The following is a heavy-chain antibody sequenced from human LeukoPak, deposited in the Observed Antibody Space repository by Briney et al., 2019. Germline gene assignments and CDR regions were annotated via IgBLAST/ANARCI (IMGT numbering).Heavy chain of an antibody. J-gene: IGHJ4*02. D-gene: IGHD3-10*01. CDR2: ISGSGGST. CDR3: AKDRAGSGSHPFDY. CDR1: GFTFSSYA. Sequence: PGGSLRLSCAASGFTFSSYAMSWVRQAPGKGLEWVSAISGSGGSTYYADSVKGRFTISRDNSKNTQYLQMNSLRAEDTAVYYCAKDRAGSGSHPFDYWGQGTLVTVSS. V-gene: IGHV3-23*01.